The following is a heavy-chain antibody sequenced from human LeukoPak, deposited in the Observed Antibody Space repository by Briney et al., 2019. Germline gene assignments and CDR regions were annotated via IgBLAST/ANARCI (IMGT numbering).Heavy chain of an antibody. CDR2: IYFSGTT. CDR3: ARGVNFCPTSHRRGDSFAS. Sequence: SETLSLTCSVSGGAISNSSYFWSWIRQPPGKGLEWIGSIYFSGTTYYNPSFKSRATISVITSKNHLSLRLTSVTAADTAVYYCARGVNFCPTSHRRGDSFASWGQGSLVSVSS. V-gene: IGHV4-39*02. D-gene: IGHD2/OR15-2a*01. J-gene: IGHJ4*02. CDR1: GGAISNSSYF.